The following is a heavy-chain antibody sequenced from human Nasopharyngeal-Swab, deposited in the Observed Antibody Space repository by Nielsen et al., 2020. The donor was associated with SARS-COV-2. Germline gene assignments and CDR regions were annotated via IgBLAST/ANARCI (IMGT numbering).Heavy chain of an antibody. J-gene: IGHJ3*02. Sequence: VRQMPGKGLEWVANIKQDESEKYYVDSVKGRFTISRDNAKNSLYLQMNSLRAEDTVVYYCARGGIGIVGASDAFDIWGQGTMVTVSS. D-gene: IGHD1-26*01. V-gene: IGHV3-7*05. CDR2: IKQDESEK. CDR3: ARGGIGIVGASDAFDI.